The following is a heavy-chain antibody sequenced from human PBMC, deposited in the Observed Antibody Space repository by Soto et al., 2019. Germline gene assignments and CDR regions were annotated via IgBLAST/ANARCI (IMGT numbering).Heavy chain of an antibody. D-gene: IGHD6-19*01. CDR3: AIAMAGKWHPFDY. CDR2: ISGSGGST. V-gene: IGHV3-23*01. Sequence: GGSLRLSCAASGFTFSSYAMSWVRQAPGKGLEWVSAISGSGGSTYYADSVKGRFNVSRDNSNNTLYLQMNSLRADDMAVYFCAIAMAGKWHPFDYWGHGTLVTVSS. CDR1: GFTFSSYA. J-gene: IGHJ4*01.